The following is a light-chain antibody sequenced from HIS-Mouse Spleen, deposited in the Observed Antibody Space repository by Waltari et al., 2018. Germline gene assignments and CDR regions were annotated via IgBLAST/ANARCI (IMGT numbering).Light chain of an antibody. CDR1: ALPNQY. J-gene: IGLJ2*01. V-gene: IGLV3-10*01. CDR3: YSTDSSGNHRV. CDR2: EDS. Sequence: SYELTQPPSVSVSPGQTAVLTCSGDALPNQYAYWYQQKSGQAPGLVIHEDSKRPSGIPERFSGSSSGTMATLTISGAQVEDEADYYCYSTDSSGNHRVFGGGTKLTVL.